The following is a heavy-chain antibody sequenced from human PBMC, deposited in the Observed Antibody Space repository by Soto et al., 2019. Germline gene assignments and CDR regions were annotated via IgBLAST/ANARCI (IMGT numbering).Heavy chain of an antibody. Sequence: GASVKVSCQASGGTFSSYAISWVRQAAEQGLEGMGGIIPSFGTANYAQKYQGRVTITADKYTSIVYMELSSLRSEGTAVYYCATLEGPTAGFDYWGQGTLVTVSS. CDR2: IIPSFGTA. CDR3: ATLEGPTAGFDY. D-gene: IGHD1-1*01. CDR1: GGTFSSYA. V-gene: IGHV1-69*06. J-gene: IGHJ4*02.